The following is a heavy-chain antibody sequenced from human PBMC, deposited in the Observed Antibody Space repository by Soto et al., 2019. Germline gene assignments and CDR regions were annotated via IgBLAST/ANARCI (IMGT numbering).Heavy chain of an antibody. J-gene: IGHJ4*02. CDR2: IYYSGST. V-gene: IGHV4-39*01. Sequence: SETLSLTCTVSGGSISSSSYYWGWIRQPPGKGLEWIGSIYYSGSTYYNPSLKSRVTISVDTSKNQFSLKLSSVTAADTAVYYCAEGEYSGYDFFPYFDYWGQGTLVTVSS. D-gene: IGHD5-12*01. CDR1: GGSISSSSYY. CDR3: AEGEYSGYDFFPYFDY.